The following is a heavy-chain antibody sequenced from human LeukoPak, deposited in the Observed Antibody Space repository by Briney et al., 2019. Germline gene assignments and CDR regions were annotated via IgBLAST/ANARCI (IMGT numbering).Heavy chain of an antibody. D-gene: IGHD4-23*01. Sequence: SETLSLTCTVSGGSVSSGRYYWSWIRQPPGKGLECIGYIYYSGTTSYTPSLRSRVTMSVDTANNQFSLKLSSVTAADTAVYYCARGDRVGTSGYYFDYWGQGILVTVSS. CDR1: GGSVSSGRYY. J-gene: IGHJ4*02. CDR3: ARGDRVGTSGYYFDY. V-gene: IGHV4-61*01. CDR2: IYYSGTT.